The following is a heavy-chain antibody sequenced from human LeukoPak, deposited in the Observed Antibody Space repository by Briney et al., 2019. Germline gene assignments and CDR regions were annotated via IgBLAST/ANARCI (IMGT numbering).Heavy chain of an antibody. CDR2: INHSGST. J-gene: IGHJ6*02. D-gene: IGHD3-9*01. CDR3: ARDVTITLSMDV. V-gene: IGHV4-34*01. CDR1: GGSFSGYY. Sequence: SETLSLTCAVYGGSFSGYYWSWIRQPPGKGLEWIGEINHSGSTNHNPSLKSRVTISVDTSKNQFSLKLSSVTAADTAVYYCARDVTITLSMDVWGQGTTVTVSS.